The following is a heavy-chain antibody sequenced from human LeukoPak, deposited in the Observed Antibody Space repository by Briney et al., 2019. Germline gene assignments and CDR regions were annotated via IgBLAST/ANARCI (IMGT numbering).Heavy chain of an antibody. CDR2: IVVGSGNT. D-gene: IGHD3-22*01. V-gene: IGHV1-58*02. CDR3: AAGDYYYDSSGYYY. J-gene: IGHJ4*02. Sequence: GTSVKVSCKASGFTFTSSAMQWVRQARGQRLEWIGWIVVGSGNTNYAQKFQGRVTITRDMSTSTAYMELSSLRSEDTAVYYCAAGDYYYDSSGYYYWGQGTLVTVSS. CDR1: GFTFTSSA.